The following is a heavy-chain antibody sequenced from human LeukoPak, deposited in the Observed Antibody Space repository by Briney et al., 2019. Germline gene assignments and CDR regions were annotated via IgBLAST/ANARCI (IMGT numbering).Heavy chain of an antibody. V-gene: IGHV1-2*02. J-gene: IGHJ4*02. CDR2: INPNSGGT. Sequence: ASVKVSCKASGYTFTGYYMHWVRQAPGQGLEWMEWINPNSGGTNYAQKFQGRVTMTRDTSISTAYMELSRLRSDDTAVYYCARGKSTGGWYAKYFDYWGQGTLVTVSS. CDR1: GYTFTGYY. CDR3: ARGKSTGGWYAKYFDY. D-gene: IGHD6-19*01.